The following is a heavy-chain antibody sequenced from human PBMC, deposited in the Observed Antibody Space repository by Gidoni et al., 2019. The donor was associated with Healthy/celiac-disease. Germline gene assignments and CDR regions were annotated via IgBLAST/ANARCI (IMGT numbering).Heavy chain of an antibody. V-gene: IGHV3-21*01. CDR3: ARGDDYGDYGEFDY. Sequence: EVQLVESGGGLVKPGGSLSLSCAASDVPFGSSSMNGVCQAPGKGLGWVSSISSSSSYIYHADSVKGRFTISRDNAKNSLYLQMNSLRAEDTAVYYCARGDDYGDYGEFDYWGQGTLVTVSS. CDR1: DVPFGSSS. CDR2: ISSSSSYI. D-gene: IGHD4-17*01. J-gene: IGHJ4*02.